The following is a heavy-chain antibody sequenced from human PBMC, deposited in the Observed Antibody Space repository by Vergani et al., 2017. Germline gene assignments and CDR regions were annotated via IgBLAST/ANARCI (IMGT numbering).Heavy chain of an antibody. D-gene: IGHD5-12*01. Sequence: EVQLLESGGGLVQPGGSLRLSCAASGFTFSTYAMTWVRQAPGKGLEWVSTISSDGGSTYYADSVKGRFTISRDSSKNTLYLQMNSLSAGDTAVYYCAKANPRNSGYDYLYYYHAMDVWGQGTTVTVSS. J-gene: IGHJ6*02. CDR3: AKANPRNSGYDYLYYYHAMDV. CDR2: ISSDGGST. V-gene: IGHV3-23*01. CDR1: GFTFSTYA.